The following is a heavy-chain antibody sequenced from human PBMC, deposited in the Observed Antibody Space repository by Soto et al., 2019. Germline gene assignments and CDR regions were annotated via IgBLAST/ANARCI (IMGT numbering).Heavy chain of an antibody. CDR2: IYYSGST. D-gene: IGHD3-22*01. Sequence: SETLSLTCVVSGGSLSSYYWSWIRQPPGKGLEWIGYIYYSGSTNYNPSLKSRVTISVDTSKNQFSLKLSSVTAADTAVYYCARESFYDSGGFHGFDYWGQGTLVTV. V-gene: IGHV4-59*01. CDR3: ARESFYDSGGFHGFDY. CDR1: GGSLSSYY. J-gene: IGHJ4*02.